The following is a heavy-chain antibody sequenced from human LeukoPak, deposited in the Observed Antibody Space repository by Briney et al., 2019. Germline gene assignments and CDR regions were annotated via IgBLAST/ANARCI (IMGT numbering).Heavy chain of an antibody. V-gene: IGHV3-13*01. J-gene: IGHJ4*02. Sequence: GGSLRLSCAASGFTFSSYDMHWVRQATGKGLEWVSAIGTAGDTYYPGSVKGRFTISRENAKNSLYLQMNSLRAGDTAVYYCARDPSSRGGFDYWGQGTLVTVSS. CDR1: GFTFSSYD. CDR2: IGTAGDT. D-gene: IGHD6-13*01. CDR3: ARDPSSRGGFDY.